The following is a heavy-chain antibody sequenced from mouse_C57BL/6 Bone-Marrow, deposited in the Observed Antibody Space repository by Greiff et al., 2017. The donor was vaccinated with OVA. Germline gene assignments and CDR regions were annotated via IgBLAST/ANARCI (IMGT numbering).Heavy chain of an antibody. CDR1: GYTFKDDY. J-gene: IGHJ2*01. V-gene: IGHV14-4*01. CDR3: STDPRMRDFDY. CDR2: IDPENGDT. Sequence: EVQLQQSGAELVRPGASVKLSCTASGYTFKDDYMHWVKQRPEQGLEWIGWIDPENGDTEYASKFKGKATLTADTSSNTAYLQLSSLTSEDTAVEYCSTDPRMRDFDYWGQGTTLTVSS. D-gene: IGHD2-10*02.